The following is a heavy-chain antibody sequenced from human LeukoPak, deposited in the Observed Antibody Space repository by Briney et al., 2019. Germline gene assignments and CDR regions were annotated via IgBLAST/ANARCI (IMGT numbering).Heavy chain of an antibody. D-gene: IGHD4-17*01. Sequence: GGSLRLSCAASGFTVSSNYMSWVRQAPGQGLEWVSVIYSGGSTYYADSVKGRFTISRDNSKNTLYLQMNSLRAEDTAVYYCARVPTTVTTVYFDYWGQGTLVTVSS. CDR3: ARVPTTVTTVYFDY. J-gene: IGHJ4*02. V-gene: IGHV3-53*01. CDR2: IYSGGST. CDR1: GFTVSSNY.